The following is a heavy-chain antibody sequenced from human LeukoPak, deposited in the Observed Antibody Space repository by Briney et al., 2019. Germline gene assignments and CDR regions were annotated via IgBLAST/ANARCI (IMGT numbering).Heavy chain of an antibody. D-gene: IGHD5-12*01. CDR3: ARHIGGYDFDAFDI. Sequence: SETLSLTCTVSGGSISSSSYYWGWIRQPPGKGLEWIGSIYYSGSTYYNPSLKSRVTISVDTSKNQFSLKLSSVTAADTAVYYCARHIGGYDFDAFDIWGQGTMVTVSS. CDR2: IYYSGST. V-gene: IGHV4-39*07. CDR1: GGSISSSSYY. J-gene: IGHJ3*02.